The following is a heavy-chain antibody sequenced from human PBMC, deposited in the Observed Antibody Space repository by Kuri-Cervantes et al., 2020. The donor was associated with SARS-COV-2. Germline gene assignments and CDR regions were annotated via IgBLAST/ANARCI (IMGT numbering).Heavy chain of an antibody. CDR2: ISGSGGST. D-gene: IGHD3-3*01. CDR1: GFTFSSYA. Sequence: LSLTCAASGFTFSSYAMSWVRQAPGKGLEWVSAISGSGGSTYYADSVKGRFTISRDNAKNSLYLQMNSLRAEDTAVYYCARPDDPITIFGVVIAGGMDVWGQGTTVTFSS. CDR3: ARPDDPITIFGVVIAGGMDV. V-gene: IGHV3-23*01. J-gene: IGHJ6*02.